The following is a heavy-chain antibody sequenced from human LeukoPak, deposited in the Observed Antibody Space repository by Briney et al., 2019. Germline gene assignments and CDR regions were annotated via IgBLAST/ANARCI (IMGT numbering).Heavy chain of an antibody. CDR2: ISSSGSTI. V-gene: IGHV3-11*04. CDR3: AKAAGWLGGLPDAFDI. CDR1: GFTFSDYY. J-gene: IGHJ3*02. D-gene: IGHD3-10*01. Sequence: SGGSLRLSCAASGFTFSDYYMSWIRQAPGKGLEWVSYISSSGSTIYYADSVKGRFTISRDNSKNTLYLQMNSLRAEDTAVYYCAKAAGWLGGLPDAFDIWGQGTMVTVSS.